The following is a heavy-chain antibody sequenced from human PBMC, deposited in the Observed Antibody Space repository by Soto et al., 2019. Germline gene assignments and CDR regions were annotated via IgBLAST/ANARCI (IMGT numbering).Heavy chain of an antibody. J-gene: IGHJ6*02. D-gene: IGHD1-26*01. Sequence: QVQLVESGGGVVQPGRSLRLSCAASGFTFSSYGMHWVRKAPGKGLEGVAVISYDGSNKYYADSVKGRVTISRENSKNPLYLQMNSLRAEDTAVYYCAKVDRAIPLLRGMDVWGQGTTVTVSS. V-gene: IGHV3-30*18. CDR2: ISYDGSNK. CDR3: AKVDRAIPLLRGMDV. CDR1: GFTFSSYG.